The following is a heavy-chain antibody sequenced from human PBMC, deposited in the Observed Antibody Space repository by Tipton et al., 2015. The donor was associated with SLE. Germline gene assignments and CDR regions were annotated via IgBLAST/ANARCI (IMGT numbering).Heavy chain of an antibody. CDR1: GGSFSGYY. Sequence: TLSLTCAVYGGSFSGYYWSWIRQPPGKGLEWIWEINHSGSTNYNPPLKSRVTISVDTSKNQFSLKLSSVTAADTAVYYCATDYDFWSGYLGYWGQGTLVTVSS. CDR3: ATDYDFWSGYLGY. J-gene: IGHJ4*02. CDR2: INHSGST. V-gene: IGHV4-34*01. D-gene: IGHD3-3*01.